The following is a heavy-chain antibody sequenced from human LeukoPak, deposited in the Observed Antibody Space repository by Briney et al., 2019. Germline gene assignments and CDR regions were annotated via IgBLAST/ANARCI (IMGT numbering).Heavy chain of an antibody. CDR3: ARDSSSGSYDAFDI. CDR1: GFTFSSYG. CDR2: IWYDGSNK. J-gene: IGHJ3*02. D-gene: IGHD6-19*01. Sequence: GGSLRLSCAASGFTFSSYGMHWVRQAPGKGLERVAVIWYDGSNKYYADSVKGRFTISRDNSKNTLYLQMNSLRAEDTAVYYCARDSSSGSYDAFDIWGQGTMVTVSS. V-gene: IGHV3-33*01.